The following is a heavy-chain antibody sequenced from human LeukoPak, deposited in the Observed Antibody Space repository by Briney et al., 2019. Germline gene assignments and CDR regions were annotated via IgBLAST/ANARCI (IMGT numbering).Heavy chain of an antibody. V-gene: IGHV1-8*03. CDR3: ARVNRYCSSTSCPGAIDY. Sequence: ASVKVSCKASGYTFTSYDINWVRQATGQGLEWMGWMNPNSGNTGYAQKFQGRVTITRNTSISTAYMELSSLRSEDTAVYYCARVNRYCSSTSCPGAIDYWGQGTLVTVSS. CDR1: GYTFTSYD. D-gene: IGHD2-2*01. J-gene: IGHJ4*02. CDR2: MNPNSGNT.